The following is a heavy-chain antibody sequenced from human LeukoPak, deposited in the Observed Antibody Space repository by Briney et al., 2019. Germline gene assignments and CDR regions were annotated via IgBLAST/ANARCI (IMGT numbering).Heavy chain of an antibody. V-gene: IGHV4-59*01. CDR2: IYNSGST. CDR3: VKDGSGSYYNWFDP. Sequence: PSETQSLTCTVSGGSISSYYWNWIRQPPGKGLEWIGHIYNSGSTNYNPSLKSRVTISVDTSKNQFSLKLSSVTAADTAVYYCVKDGSGSYYNWFDPWGQGTLVTVSS. D-gene: IGHD1-26*01. CDR1: GGSISSYY. J-gene: IGHJ5*02.